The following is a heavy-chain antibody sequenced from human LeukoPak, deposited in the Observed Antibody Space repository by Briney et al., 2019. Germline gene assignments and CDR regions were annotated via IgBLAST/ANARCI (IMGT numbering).Heavy chain of an antibody. D-gene: IGHD2-8*01. V-gene: IGHV3-74*01. CDR2: INSDGGST. CDR1: GFTFSSYW. J-gene: IGHJ6*02. Sequence: GGSLRLSCAASGFTFSSYWMHWVRQAPGKGLVWVSRINSDGGSTSYADSVKGRFTISRDNAKNTLYLQMNSLRAEDTAVYYCARAPRYCSNGACYFYYGVDVWGQGTTVTVSS. CDR3: ARAPRYCSNGACYFYYGVDV.